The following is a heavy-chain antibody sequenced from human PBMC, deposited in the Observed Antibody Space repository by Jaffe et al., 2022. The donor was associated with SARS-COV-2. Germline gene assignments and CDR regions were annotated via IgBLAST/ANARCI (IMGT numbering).Heavy chain of an antibody. J-gene: IGHJ3*02. Sequence: EVQLVESGGGLVQPGRSLRLSCAASGFTFDDYAMHWVRQAPGKGLEWVSGISWNSGSIGYADSVKGRFTISRDNAKNSLYLQMNSLRAEDTALYYCAKDSDIGFTEGAFDIWGQGTMVTVSS. D-gene: IGHD3-9*01. CDR1: GFTFDDYA. CDR3: AKDSDIGFTEGAFDI. V-gene: IGHV3-9*01. CDR2: ISWNSGSI.